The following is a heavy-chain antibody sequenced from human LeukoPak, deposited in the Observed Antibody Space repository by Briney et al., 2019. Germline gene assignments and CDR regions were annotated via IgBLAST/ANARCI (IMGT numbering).Heavy chain of an antibody. Sequence: PGGSLRLSCAASGFTFSNYAMSWVRQAPGKGLEWVSSISSSGRDTYYADSVKGRFTISRDKSKKTLYLQMNSLRAEDTAVYYCAKIIAATGIDSWGQGTLVSVSS. CDR1: GFTFSNYA. CDR2: ISSSGRDT. D-gene: IGHD6-13*01. V-gene: IGHV3-23*01. CDR3: AKIIAATGIDS. J-gene: IGHJ4*02.